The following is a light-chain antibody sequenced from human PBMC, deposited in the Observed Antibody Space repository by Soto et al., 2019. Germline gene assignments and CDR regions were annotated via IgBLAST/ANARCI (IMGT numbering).Light chain of an antibody. CDR2: EVT. CDR3: SSYTGNADILYV. Sequence: QSALIQPPSASGSPGQSVAISCTGTSSDVGAYNYVSWYQLHPGKAPELIISEVTKRPPGVPDRFSGSKSGNTASLTVSGLQADDEADYHCSSYTGNADILYVFGSGTKLTVL. J-gene: IGLJ1*01. CDR1: SSDVGAYNY. V-gene: IGLV2-8*01.